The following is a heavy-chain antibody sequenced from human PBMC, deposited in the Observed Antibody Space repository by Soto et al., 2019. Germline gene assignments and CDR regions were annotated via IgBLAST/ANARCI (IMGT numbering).Heavy chain of an antibody. CDR1: GGSISSYY. CDR2: IYTSGST. Sequence: TLSLTCTVSGGSISSYYWSWIRQPAGKGLEWIGRIYTSGSTNYNPSLKSRVTMSVDTSKNQFSLKLSSVTAADTAVYYCAGARWTGTFDWFDPWGQGTLVTVSS. CDR3: AGARWTGTFDWFDP. V-gene: IGHV4-4*07. D-gene: IGHD1-7*01. J-gene: IGHJ5*02.